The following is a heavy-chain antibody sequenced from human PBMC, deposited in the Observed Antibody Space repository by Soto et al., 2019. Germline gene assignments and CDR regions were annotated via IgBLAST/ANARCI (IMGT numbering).Heavy chain of an antibody. J-gene: IGHJ6*02. CDR3: ARDSRYCSGGSCYFYYGMDV. CDR1: VFTFSSYD. CDR2: IGTAGDT. Sequence: GSLRLSCAAPVFTFSSYDMHWVRQGTGKGLEWVSAIGTAGDTYYPGSVKGRFTISRENAKNSLYLQMNSLRAGDTAVYYCARDSRYCSGGSCYFYYGMDVWGQGTTVTVSS. V-gene: IGHV3-13*01. D-gene: IGHD2-15*01.